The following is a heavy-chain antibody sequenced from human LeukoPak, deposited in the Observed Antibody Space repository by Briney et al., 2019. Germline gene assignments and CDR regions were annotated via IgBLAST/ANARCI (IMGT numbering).Heavy chain of an antibody. CDR2: INSDSGFT. V-gene: IGHV1-2*02. D-gene: IGHD3-9*01. CDR3: ARNFDMKGFDP. CDR1: GYTFTGYY. Sequence: VKVSCKASGYTFTGYYMNWVRQAPGQGPEWMGWINSDSGFTKYAQKFQGRVTMTRDTSITTVYMDLTRLTSDDTAVYYCARNFDMKGFDPWGQGTLVTVSS. J-gene: IGHJ5*02.